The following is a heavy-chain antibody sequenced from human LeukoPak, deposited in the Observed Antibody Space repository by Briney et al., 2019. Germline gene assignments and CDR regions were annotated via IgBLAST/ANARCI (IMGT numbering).Heavy chain of an antibody. CDR2: INPNSGGT. CDR3: AQLPDFWSGYSPTY. Sequence: GASVKVSCKAFGYTFTGYYMHWVRQAPGQGLEWMGWINPNSGGTNYAQKFQGRVTMTRDTSISTAYMELSRLRSDDTAVYYCAQLPDFWSGYSPTYWGQGTLVTVSS. CDR1: GYTFTGYY. V-gene: IGHV1-2*02. D-gene: IGHD3-3*01. J-gene: IGHJ4*02.